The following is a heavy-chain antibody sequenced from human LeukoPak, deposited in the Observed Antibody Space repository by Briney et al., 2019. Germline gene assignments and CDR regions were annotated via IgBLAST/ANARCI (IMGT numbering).Heavy chain of an antibody. J-gene: IGHJ4*02. D-gene: IGHD6-13*01. V-gene: IGHV3-21*01. CDR3: ARDLSAAGIFDY. CDR2: ISSSSSYI. CDR1: GFTFSSYE. Sequence: GGSLRLSCAASGFTFSSYEMNWVRQAPGKGLEWVSSISSSSSYIYYADSVKGRFTISRDNAKNSLYLQMNSLRAEDTAVYYCARDLSAAGIFDYWGQGTLVTVSS.